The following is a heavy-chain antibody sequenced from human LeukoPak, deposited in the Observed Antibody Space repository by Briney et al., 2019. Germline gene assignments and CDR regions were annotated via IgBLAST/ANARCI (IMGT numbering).Heavy chain of an antibody. CDR3: ARGRGGYCSGGSCYYY. J-gene: IGHJ4*02. CDR2: IYHSGST. D-gene: IGHD2-15*01. CDR1: GYSISSGYY. Sequence: SETLSLTCAVSGYSISSGYYWGWIRQPPGKGLEWIGSIYHSGSTYYNPSLKSRVTLSVDTSENQFSLKLSSVTAADTAVYYCARGRGGYCSGGSCYYYWGQGTLVTVSS. V-gene: IGHV4-38-2*01.